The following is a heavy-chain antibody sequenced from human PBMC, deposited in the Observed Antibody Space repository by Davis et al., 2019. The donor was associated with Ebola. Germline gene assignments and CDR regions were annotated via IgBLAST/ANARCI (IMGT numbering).Heavy chain of an antibody. V-gene: IGHV3-21*01. CDR3: ARGRSATGTPDSDY. CDR1: GLIFSSYS. J-gene: IGHJ4*02. Sequence: GGSLRLFCEASGLIFSSYSMSWVRQAPGKGLEWVSLISSRSSYIYYADSLKGRFTISRDNAENSLYLQMNSLRVEDTAIYYCARGRSATGTPDSDYWGQGTLVTVSS. CDR2: ISSRSSYI. D-gene: IGHD1-1*01.